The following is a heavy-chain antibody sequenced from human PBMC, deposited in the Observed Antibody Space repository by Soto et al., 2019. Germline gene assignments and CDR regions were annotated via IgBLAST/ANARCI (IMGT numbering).Heavy chain of an antibody. CDR1: GFSLSTSGVG. CDR3: AHRGYYYDSSGYFDY. CDR2: IYWDDDK. Sequence: SGPTLVKPTQTLTLTCTFSGFSLSTSGVGVGWIRQPPGKALEWLALIYWDDDKRYSPSLKSGLTITKDTSKNQVVLTMTNMDPVDTATYYCAHRGYYYDSSGYFDYWGQGTLVTVSS. D-gene: IGHD3-22*01. J-gene: IGHJ4*02. V-gene: IGHV2-5*02.